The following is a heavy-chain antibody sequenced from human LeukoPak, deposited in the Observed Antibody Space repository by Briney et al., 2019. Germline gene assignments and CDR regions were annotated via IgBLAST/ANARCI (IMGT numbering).Heavy chain of an antibody. CDR3: AKGWYDDAFDI. D-gene: IGHD6-13*01. Sequence: ASVKVSCKASGYTFTSYYMHWVRQAPGQGLEWMGIINPSGGSTSYAQKFQGRVTMTRDMSTSTVYMELSSLRSEDTAVYYCAKGWYDDAFDIWGQGTMVTVSS. CDR2: INPSGGST. V-gene: IGHV1-46*01. CDR1: GYTFTSYY. J-gene: IGHJ3*02.